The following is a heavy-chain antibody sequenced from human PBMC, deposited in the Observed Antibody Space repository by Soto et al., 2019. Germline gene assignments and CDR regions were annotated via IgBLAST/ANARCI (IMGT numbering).Heavy chain of an antibody. D-gene: IGHD2-2*01. CDR3: ARDICSSTRWFDAFDI. Sequence: PGGSLRLSCAASGFTFSSYGMHWVRQAPGKGLEWVAVIWYDGSNKYYADSVKGRFTISRDNSKNTLYLQMNSLRAEDTAVYYCARDICSSTRWFDAFDIWGQGTMVTVSS. J-gene: IGHJ3*02. CDR2: IWYDGSNK. V-gene: IGHV3-33*01. CDR1: GFTFSSYG.